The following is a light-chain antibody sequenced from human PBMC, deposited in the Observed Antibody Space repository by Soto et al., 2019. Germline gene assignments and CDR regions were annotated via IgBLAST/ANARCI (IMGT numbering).Light chain of an antibody. J-gene: IGKJ1*01. CDR2: AAS. CDR3: QQSYSSPWT. Sequence: EIVLTQSPGTLSLSPGEGGTLSCRASQSISSSYLAWYQQKPGQSPRLLIYAASSRATGIPDRFSGSGSGTDFTLTISRLEPEDFAVYYCQQSYSSPWTFGQGTKVEIK. CDR1: QSISSSY. V-gene: IGKV3-20*01.